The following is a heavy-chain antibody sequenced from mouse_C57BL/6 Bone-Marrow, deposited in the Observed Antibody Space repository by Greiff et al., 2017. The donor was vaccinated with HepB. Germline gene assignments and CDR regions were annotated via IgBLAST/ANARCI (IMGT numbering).Heavy chain of an antibody. V-gene: IGHV1-26*01. D-gene: IGHD1-1*01. CDR2: INPNNGGT. Sequence: VQLQQSGPELVKPGASVKISCKASGYTFTDYYMNWVKQSHGKSLEWIGDINPNNGGTSYNQKFKGKATLTVDKSSSTAYMELRSLTSEDSAVYYCARRSSYNYVMDYWGQGTSVTVSS. CDR1: GYTFTDYY. J-gene: IGHJ4*01. CDR3: ARRSSYNYVMDY.